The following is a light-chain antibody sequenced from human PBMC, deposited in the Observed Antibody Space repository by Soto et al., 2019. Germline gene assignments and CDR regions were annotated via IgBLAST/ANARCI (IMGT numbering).Light chain of an antibody. Sequence: DIQMTQSPPTLSASVVDRVTLTCRASQSISGWLAWYQQKPGKAPKLLIYDASTPESGVPSRFSGSGSGTEFTLTISSLQSEDFATYYCQQYNSYWTFGQGTKVDI. J-gene: IGKJ1*01. V-gene: IGKV1-5*01. CDR3: QQYNSYWT. CDR1: QSISGW. CDR2: DAS.